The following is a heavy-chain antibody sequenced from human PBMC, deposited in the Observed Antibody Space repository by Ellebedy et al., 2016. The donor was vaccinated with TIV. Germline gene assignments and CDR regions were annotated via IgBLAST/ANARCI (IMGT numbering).Heavy chain of an antibody. D-gene: IGHD6-6*01. CDR1: GGSISSSSYY. CDR3: ARSRRSSFYFDY. J-gene: IGHJ4*02. Sequence: SETLSLTXTVSGGSISSSSYYWGWIRQPPGKGLEWIGSIYYSGSTYYNPSLKSRVTISVDTSKNQFSLKLSSVTAADTAVYYCARSRRSSFYFDYWGQGTLVTVSS. CDR2: IYYSGST. V-gene: IGHV4-39*07.